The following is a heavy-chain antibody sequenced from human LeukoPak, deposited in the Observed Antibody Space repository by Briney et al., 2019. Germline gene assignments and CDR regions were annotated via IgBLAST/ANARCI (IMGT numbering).Heavy chain of an antibody. Sequence: GGSLRLSCAASGFTFSSNAMSWVRQAPGKGLEWVAVILYDGSNKYYADSVKGRFTISRDNSKNTLYLQMNSLRAEDTAVYYCAKVGWTKTPHSHDAFDIWGQGTMVTVSS. CDR1: GFTFSSNA. V-gene: IGHV3-30*18. CDR3: AKVGWTKTPHSHDAFDI. CDR2: ILYDGSNK. D-gene: IGHD3/OR15-3a*01. J-gene: IGHJ3*02.